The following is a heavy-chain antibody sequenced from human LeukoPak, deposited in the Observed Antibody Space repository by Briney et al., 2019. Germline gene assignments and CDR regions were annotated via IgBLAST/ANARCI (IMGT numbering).Heavy chain of an antibody. CDR2: IRSKAYGGTT. CDR1: GFTFGDYA. D-gene: IGHD2-21*01. Sequence: GGSLRLSCTASGFTFGDYAMSWVRQAPGKGLEWVGFIRSKAYGGTTEYAASEKGRFTISRDDSKSIAYLQMNSLKAEDTAVYYCTRVWFYYYYYMDVWGKGTTVTVSS. J-gene: IGHJ6*03. CDR3: TRVWFYYYYYMDV. V-gene: IGHV3-49*04.